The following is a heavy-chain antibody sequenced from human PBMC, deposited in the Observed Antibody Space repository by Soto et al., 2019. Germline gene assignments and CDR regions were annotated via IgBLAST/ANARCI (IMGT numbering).Heavy chain of an antibody. CDR3: ARRARPDFYYMDV. CDR1: GFTLSGYA. D-gene: IGHD6-6*01. V-gene: IGHV3-64*01. CDR2: ISSNGVGT. Sequence: EVQLAESGGGLAQPGGSLRLSCAASGFTLSGYAMDWVRQAPGKGLEYVSGISSNGVGTYYANSVQGRFTISRDNSKNTVYLQMGSLRPDDMAVYYCARRARPDFYYMDVWGKVTTVNVS. J-gene: IGHJ6*03.